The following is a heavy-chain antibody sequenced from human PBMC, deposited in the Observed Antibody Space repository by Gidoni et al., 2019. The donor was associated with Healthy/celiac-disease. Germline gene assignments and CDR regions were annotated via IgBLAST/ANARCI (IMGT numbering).Heavy chain of an antibody. Sequence: EVQLVESGGGLVQPGGSLRLSCAASGFTFSSYAMIWVRQAPGKGLEWVSAISGSGGSTYDADSVKGRFTISRDNSKNTLYLQMNSLRAEDTAVYYCAKDPRGDDYVWGSLIGEGMDVWGQGTTVTVSS. CDR3: AKDPRGDDYVWGSLIGEGMDV. CDR2: ISGSGGST. V-gene: IGHV3-23*04. CDR1: GFTFSSYA. D-gene: IGHD3-16*01. J-gene: IGHJ6*02.